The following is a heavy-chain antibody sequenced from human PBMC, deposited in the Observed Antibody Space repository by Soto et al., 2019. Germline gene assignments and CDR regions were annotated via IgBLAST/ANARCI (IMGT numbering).Heavy chain of an antibody. CDR2: VDPSDSDT. Sequence: PGDSLKISCKGSGYSFTNYWITWVRQMPVKGLEYMGRVDPSDSDTRYSPSFQGRVTISADKSITTAYLQWSSLKASDTAIYYWARLSQARYFHYVMDIWGQGTTVTVSS. CDR3: ARLSQARYFHYVMDI. D-gene: IGHD3-16*01. CDR1: GYSFTNYW. J-gene: IGHJ3*02. V-gene: IGHV5-10-1*01.